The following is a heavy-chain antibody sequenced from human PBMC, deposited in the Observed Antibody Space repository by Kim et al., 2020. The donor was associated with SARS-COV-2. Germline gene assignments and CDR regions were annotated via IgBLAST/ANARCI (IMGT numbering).Heavy chain of an antibody. CDR3: ARGGSGWYYYYYGMDV. Sequence: SVKGRFTISRDNAKNSLYLQMNSLRDEDTAVYYCARGGSGWYYYYYGMDVWGQGTTVTVSS. D-gene: IGHD6-19*01. V-gene: IGHV3-48*02. J-gene: IGHJ6*02.